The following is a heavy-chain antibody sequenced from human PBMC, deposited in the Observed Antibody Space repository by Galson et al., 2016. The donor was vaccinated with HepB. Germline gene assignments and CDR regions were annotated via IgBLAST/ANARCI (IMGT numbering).Heavy chain of an antibody. CDR3: AREGGVYQYTGMDV. CDR1: GASLRNGDYY. CDR2: IYSSGST. D-gene: IGHD3-16*01. V-gene: IGHV4-61*02. J-gene: IGHJ6*04. Sequence: TLSLTCIVSGASLRNGDYYWSWVRQPAGKGLEWIGRIYSSGSTNYNPSLNSRVTISLDMSNQQFSLEVNSVTAADTAVYYCAREGGVYQYTGMDVWGKGTTVTVSS.